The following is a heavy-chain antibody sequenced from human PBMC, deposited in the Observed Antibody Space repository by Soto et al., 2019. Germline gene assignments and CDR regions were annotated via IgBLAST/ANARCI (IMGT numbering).Heavy chain of an antibody. CDR1: DGTSGNGGYY. CDR2: IYYSGST. Sequence: PSEPQRLPYTVSDGTSGNGGYYWSRIRQHPGKGLEWIGYIYYSGSTYYNPSLKGRVTISVDTSKNQFSLKLSSVTAADTAVYYCARKNIVVVVAASYAFDIWGQGTMVTVSS. CDR3: ARKNIVVVVAASYAFDI. D-gene: IGHD2-15*01. V-gene: IGHV4-31*03. J-gene: IGHJ3*02.